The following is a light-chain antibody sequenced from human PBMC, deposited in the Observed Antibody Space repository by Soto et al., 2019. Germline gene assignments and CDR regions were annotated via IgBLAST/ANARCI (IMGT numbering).Light chain of an antibody. J-gene: IGLJ2*01. V-gene: IGLV1-44*01. CDR3: AAWDDSLNDVV. Sequence: QSVLTQPPSASGTPGQTIGISCSGGSSNIGSHTVNWYQQLPGTAPRLLIYSNTQRPSGVPDRFSGSKSGTSASLAISGLQSEYEGDYFCAAWDDSLNDVVFGGGTKLTVL. CDR1: SSNIGSHT. CDR2: SNT.